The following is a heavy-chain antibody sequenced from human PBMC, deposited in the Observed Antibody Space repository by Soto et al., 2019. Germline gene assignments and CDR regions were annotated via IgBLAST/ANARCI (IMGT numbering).Heavy chain of an antibody. CDR2: IYHSGRT. CDR1: GDSIGTNNW. Sequence: QEQLQESGPGLVKPSGTLSLTCGVSGDSIGTNNWWSWVRQPPGKGLEWIGEIYHSGRTNYNPSLKSRVTLSVDKSKKKFSLNLTSATAADTAVYYCARDRFHGAFDYWGQGTLVTVSS. J-gene: IGHJ4*02. V-gene: IGHV4-4*02. D-gene: IGHD2-8*01. CDR3: ARDRFHGAFDY.